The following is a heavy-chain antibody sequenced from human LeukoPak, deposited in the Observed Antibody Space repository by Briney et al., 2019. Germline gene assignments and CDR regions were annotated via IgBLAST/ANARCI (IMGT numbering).Heavy chain of an antibody. J-gene: IGHJ4*02. CDR3: ARRGYSSGWYHFDY. CDR1: GGSFSGYY. D-gene: IGHD6-19*01. V-gene: IGHV4-34*01. CDR2: IYHSGST. Sequence: SETLSLTCAVYGGSFSGYYWSWIRQPPGKGLEWIGEIYHSGSTNYNPSLKSRVTISVDTSKNQFSLKLSSVTAADTAVYYCARRGYSSGWYHFDYWGQGTLVTVSS.